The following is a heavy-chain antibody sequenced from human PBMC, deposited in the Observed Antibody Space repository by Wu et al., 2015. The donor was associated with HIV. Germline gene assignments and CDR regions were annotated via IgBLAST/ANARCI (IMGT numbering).Heavy chain of an antibody. CDR1: GYTITTYD. CDR2: MNSNNGKT. V-gene: IGHV1-8*01. CDR3: ATSYYGSGSYPTFYYYYAMDS. J-gene: IGHJ6*02. Sequence: QVQLVQSGAEVKKPGASVKVSCQASGYTITTYDFNWVRQAPGQGLEWMGWMNSNNGKTGYGQKFQGRVAMTRNISTRTAYMELSGLKSEDTAAYYCATSYYGSGSYPTFYYYYAMDSWGQGTTV. D-gene: IGHD3-10*01.